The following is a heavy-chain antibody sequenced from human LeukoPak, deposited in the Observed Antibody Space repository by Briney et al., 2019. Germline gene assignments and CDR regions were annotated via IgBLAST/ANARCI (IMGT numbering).Heavy chain of an antibody. CDR2: FTTGANYT. V-gene: IGHV3-23*03. CDR1: GFTFSSTS. Sequence: GGSLRLSCAASGFTFSSTSMSWVRQAPGKGLEWVSVFTTGANYTYYADSVKGRFTMTRDNSKNTIFLQLNNVRADDTAVYFCAKAQGAWYYFDSWGQGTLVTVSS. D-gene: IGHD6-13*01. J-gene: IGHJ4*02. CDR3: AKAQGAWYYFDS.